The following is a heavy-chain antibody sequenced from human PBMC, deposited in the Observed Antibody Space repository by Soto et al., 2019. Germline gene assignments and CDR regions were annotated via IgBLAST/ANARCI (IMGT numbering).Heavy chain of an antibody. CDR3: ARVAGYGSASRNYDT. Sequence: QVQLVQSGAEVTKPGASVRVSCKTSGYTFSTYGLSWVRQAPGQGLEWMGWSVADSGNTVYAQKFQGRVTVTTDRPTDTASMELTSLRSHNTALYACARVAGYGSASRNYDTWGQGPLVTVSS. J-gene: IGHJ5*02. V-gene: IGHV1-18*01. D-gene: IGHD3-10*01. CDR2: SVADSGNT. CDR1: GYTFSTYG.